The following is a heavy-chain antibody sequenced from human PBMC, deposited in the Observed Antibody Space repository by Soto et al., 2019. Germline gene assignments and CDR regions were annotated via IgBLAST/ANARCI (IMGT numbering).Heavy chain of an antibody. J-gene: IGHJ5*02. Sequence: QVQLVQSGAEVKKPGSSVKVSCKASGGTFSSYAISWVRQAPGQGLEWMGGIIPIFGTANYAQKFQGRVTITADESTSTAYMELSSLRSEDTAVYYCARESPVEETYYYDSSGYSTPFDPWGQGTLVTVSS. V-gene: IGHV1-69*12. CDR3: ARESPVEETYYYDSSGYSTPFDP. CDR2: IIPIFGTA. CDR1: GGTFSSYA. D-gene: IGHD3-22*01.